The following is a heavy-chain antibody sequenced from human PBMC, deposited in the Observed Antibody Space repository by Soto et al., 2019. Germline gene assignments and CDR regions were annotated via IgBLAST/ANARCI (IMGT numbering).Heavy chain of an antibody. CDR1: GGSISGFY. CDR2: IYATGTT. J-gene: IGHJ5*02. V-gene: IGHV4-4*07. CDR3: VRDGTKTLRDWFDP. Sequence: ETLCLSGPVSGGSISGFYWSWIRKSAGKGLEWIGRIYATGTTDYNPSLKSRVMMSVDTSKKQFSLKLRSVTAADTAVYYCVRDGTKTLRDWFDPWGQGISVTVSS. D-gene: IGHD1-1*01.